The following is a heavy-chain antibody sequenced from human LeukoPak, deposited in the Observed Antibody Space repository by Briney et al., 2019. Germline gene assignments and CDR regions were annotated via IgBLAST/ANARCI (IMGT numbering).Heavy chain of an antibody. Sequence: GGSLRLSCAASGFTFSSYSMNWVRQAPGKGLEWVSSISSSSSYIYYADSVKGRFPISRDNAKNSLYLQMNSLRAEDTAVYYCARESRDSSGYYWGAFDIWGQGTMVTVSS. CDR2: ISSSSSYI. CDR3: ARESRDSSGYYWGAFDI. J-gene: IGHJ3*02. D-gene: IGHD3-22*01. CDR1: GFTFSSYS. V-gene: IGHV3-21*01.